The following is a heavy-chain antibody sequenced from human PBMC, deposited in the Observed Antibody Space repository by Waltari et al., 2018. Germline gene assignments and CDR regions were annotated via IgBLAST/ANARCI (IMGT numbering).Heavy chain of an antibody. CDR3: ARVSVPGDGANPGVAFDM. D-gene: IGHD2-21*02. CDR1: GGTFSSYA. Sequence: QVQLVQSGAEVKKPGSSVTVSCKASGGTFSSYAISCVRQASGQGLEWMGGIIPILSKANYEQNYLSRGMITADESTSIVYRELSSLRAEDTAVYYCARVSVPGDGANPGVAFDMWVQVTMVTVSS. CDR2: IIPILSKA. J-gene: IGHJ3*02. V-gene: IGHV1-69*01.